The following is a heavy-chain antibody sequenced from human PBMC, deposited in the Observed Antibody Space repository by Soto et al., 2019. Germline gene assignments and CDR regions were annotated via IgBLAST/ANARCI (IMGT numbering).Heavy chain of an antibody. CDR3: ARDSRRRADSGTRPLYYFDY. CDR2: IYYTGNT. Sequence: QVQLKESGPGLVKPSQTLSLTCSVSGGSIGSGDYYWSWVRQSPGKGLEWIGYIYYTGNTYYNPSLGSRVTFSVDTSQHQLSLRLSDVTVADTAVYYCARDSRRRADSGTRPLYYFDYWGQGTLVTVSS. CDR1: GGSIGSGDYY. D-gene: IGHD1-26*01. V-gene: IGHV4-30-4*01. J-gene: IGHJ4*02.